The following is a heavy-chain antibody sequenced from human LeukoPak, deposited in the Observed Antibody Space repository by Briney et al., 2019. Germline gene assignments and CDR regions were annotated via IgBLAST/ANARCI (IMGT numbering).Heavy chain of an antibody. Sequence: GASVKVSCKASGGTFSSYAISWVRQAPGQGLEWMGRIIPILGIANYAQKFQGRVTITADKSTSTAYMELSSLRSEDTAVYYCAREREMATISSDYWGQGTLVTVSS. D-gene: IGHD5-24*01. CDR3: AREREMATISSDY. CDR1: GGTFSSYA. J-gene: IGHJ4*02. CDR2: IIPILGIA. V-gene: IGHV1-69*04.